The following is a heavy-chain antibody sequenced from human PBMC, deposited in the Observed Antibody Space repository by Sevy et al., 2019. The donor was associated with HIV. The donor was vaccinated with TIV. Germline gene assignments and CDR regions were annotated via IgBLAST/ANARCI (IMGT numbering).Heavy chain of an antibody. V-gene: IGHV1-24*01. CDR1: GYTLTELS. CDR3: ATAGVGATNELIFDY. Sequence: ASVNVSCKVSGYTLTELSMHWVRQAPGKGLEWMGGFDPEDGETIYAQKFQGRVTMTEDTSTDTAYMELSSLRSEDTAVYYCATAGVGATNELIFDYWGQGTLVTVSS. CDR2: FDPEDGET. J-gene: IGHJ4*02. D-gene: IGHD1-26*01.